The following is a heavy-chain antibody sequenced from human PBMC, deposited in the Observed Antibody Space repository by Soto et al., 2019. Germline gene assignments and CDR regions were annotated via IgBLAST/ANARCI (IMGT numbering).Heavy chain of an antibody. V-gene: IGHV4-4*02. CDR3: ARAAMVGSSWPFDY. Sequence: QVQLQESGPGLVKPSGTLSLTCAVSGGSISSSNWWSWVRQPPGKGLEWIGEIYHSGSTNYNPSLTRRVTISVDKPKNPFSLKLSSVTAADTAVYYCARAAMVGSSWPFDYWGQGTLVTVSS. CDR1: GGSISSSNW. D-gene: IGHD6-13*01. J-gene: IGHJ4*02. CDR2: IYHSGST.